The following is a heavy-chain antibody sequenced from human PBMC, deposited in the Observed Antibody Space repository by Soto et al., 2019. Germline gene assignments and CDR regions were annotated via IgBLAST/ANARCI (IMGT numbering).Heavy chain of an antibody. D-gene: IGHD3-10*01. CDR3: ARGRAGDYGSGSYSDY. Sequence: PSETLSLTCAVYGGSFSGYYWSWIRQPPGKGLEWIGEINHSGSTNYNPSLKSRVTISVDTTKNQFSLKLSSVTAADTAVYYCARGRAGDYGSGSYSDYWGQGTLVTVS. J-gene: IGHJ4*02. CDR2: INHSGST. CDR1: GGSFSGYY. V-gene: IGHV4-34*01.